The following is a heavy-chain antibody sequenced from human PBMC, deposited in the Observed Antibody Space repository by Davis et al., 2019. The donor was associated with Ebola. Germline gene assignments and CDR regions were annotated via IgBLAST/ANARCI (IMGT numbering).Heavy chain of an antibody. J-gene: IGHJ5*02. CDR2: INPNTGNP. CDR3: TRVRVVVSCRVCGRWFYP. V-gene: IGHV7-4-1*02. Sequence: ASVKVSCKASGYTFTDYIINWVRQAPGQGLEWMGSINPNTGNPTFAQGFTGRFVFSLDTSASTAYLQISSLRPEDTAVYYCTRVRVVVSCRVCGRWFYPWGQGTLVTVSS. CDR1: GYTFTDYI. D-gene: IGHD2-15*01.